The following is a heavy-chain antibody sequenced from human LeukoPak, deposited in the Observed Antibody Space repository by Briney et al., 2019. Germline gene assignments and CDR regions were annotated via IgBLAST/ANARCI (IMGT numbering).Heavy chain of an antibody. CDR2: IYTSGST. CDR3: ARVDSSGFFVGY. D-gene: IGHD3-22*01. V-gene: IGHV4-4*07. CDR1: GGSISSYY. J-gene: IGHJ4*02. Sequence: SETLSLTCTVSGGSISSYYWSWIRQPAGKGLEWIGRIYTSGSTNYNPSLKSRVTMSVDTSKQFSLKLSSVTAADTAVYYCARVDSSGFFVGYWGQGTLVTVSS.